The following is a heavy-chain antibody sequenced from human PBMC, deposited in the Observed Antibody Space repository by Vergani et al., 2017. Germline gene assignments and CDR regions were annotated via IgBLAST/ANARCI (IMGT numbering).Heavy chain of an antibody. D-gene: IGHD3-9*01. V-gene: IGHV1-46*03. CDR1: AYTFSNYY. Sequence: QVQVVQSGAEVKKSGASVKVSCQTSAYTFSNYYMHWVRQAPGQGLEWMGIINPSGGHTNYAQKFQVRVTMTRDTSTSTVYMELSSLRSEDTAIYYCARGDYGILTGYRYWGQGTLVTVSA. J-gene: IGHJ4*02. CDR2: INPSGGHT. CDR3: ARGDYGILTGYRY.